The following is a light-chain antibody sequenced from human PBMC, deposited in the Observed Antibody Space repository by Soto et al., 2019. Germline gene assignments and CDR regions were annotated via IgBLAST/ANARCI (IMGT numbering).Light chain of an antibody. CDR1: QSVSTN. Sequence: EIVMTQSPATLSVSPGERATLSCRASQSVSTNLAWYQQKPGQSPRLLIYGTSTRATGVPARFSGGGSGTEFTLTISSLQSEDFAVYYCQQYSIWRTFGQGTKVDIK. V-gene: IGKV3-15*01. J-gene: IGKJ1*01. CDR2: GTS. CDR3: QQYSIWRT.